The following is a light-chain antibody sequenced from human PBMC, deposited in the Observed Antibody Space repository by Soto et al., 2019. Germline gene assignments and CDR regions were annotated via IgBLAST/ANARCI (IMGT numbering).Light chain of an antibody. J-gene: IGKJ3*01. CDR2: SAS. Sequence: AIRMTQSPSSFSASTGDRVTITCRASQDISNYLAWYQQRPGRAPSLLIYSASTLQSGIPSRFSGSGSGADFNLTISCLQSEDFATYYCQQYNKWPLFTFGPGTKVDIK. V-gene: IGKV1-8*01. CDR3: QQYNKWPLFT. CDR1: QDISNY.